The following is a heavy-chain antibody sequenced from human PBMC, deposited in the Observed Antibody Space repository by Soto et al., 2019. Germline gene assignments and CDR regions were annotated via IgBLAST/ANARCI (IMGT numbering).Heavy chain of an antibody. CDR2: INADGRST. Sequence: PGGSLRLSCVASGFDFSSSWMHWVSQGPGKGPVWVSRINADGRSTDYADSVRGRFTISRDNAKNTLYLQMSSLRVADTDVYYCQRSQRTSPADYWGQGTLVTVSS. D-gene: IGHD1-1*01. J-gene: IGHJ4*02. V-gene: IGHV3-74*01. CDR1: GFDFSSSW. CDR3: QRSQRTSPADY.